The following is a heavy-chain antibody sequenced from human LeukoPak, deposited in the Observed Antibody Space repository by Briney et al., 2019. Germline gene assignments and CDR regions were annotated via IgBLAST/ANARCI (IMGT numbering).Heavy chain of an antibody. Sequence: GGSLRLSCAASGFTFDDFGMTWVRQAPGKGLEWVSGINWNGGSTGYAGSVKGRFTISRDNAKNSLYLQMNSLRAEDTALYYCARGGRATVPNVFDYRGQGTLVTVSS. CDR1: GFTFDDFG. CDR3: ARGGRATVPNVFDY. CDR2: INWNGGST. J-gene: IGHJ4*02. V-gene: IGHV3-20*04. D-gene: IGHD4-17*01.